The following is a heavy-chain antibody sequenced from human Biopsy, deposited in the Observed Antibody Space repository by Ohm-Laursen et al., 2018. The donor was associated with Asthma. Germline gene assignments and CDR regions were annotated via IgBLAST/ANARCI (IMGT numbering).Heavy chain of an antibody. D-gene: IGHD5-12*01. CDR1: GDSFSNYA. V-gene: IGHV1-69*13. J-gene: IGHJ6*02. CDR2: LIPVLGTP. CDR3: ARGYSGSGRSVFSYSGLEV. Sequence: GASVKVSCNASGDSFSNYAISWVRQAPGQGLEWMGGLIPVLGTPDHSQMFEGRVTITADESTSTAYMELSSLSSEDTAVYYCARGYSGSGRSVFSYSGLEVWGQGTTVTVSS.